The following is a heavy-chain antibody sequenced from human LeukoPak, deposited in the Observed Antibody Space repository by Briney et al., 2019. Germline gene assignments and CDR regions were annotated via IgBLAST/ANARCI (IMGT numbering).Heavy chain of an antibody. V-gene: IGHV1-18*01. D-gene: IGHD2-8*02. CDR1: GYTFTSYG. Sequence: ASVKVSCKASGYTFTSYGISWVRQAPGQGLEWMGWISAYNGNTNYAQKLQGRVTMTTDTSTSTAYMELRSLRSDDTAVYYCTRDLGCTGGVCCRGNWFDPWGQGTLVTVSS. CDR3: TRDLGCTGGVCCRGNWFDP. CDR2: ISAYNGNT. J-gene: IGHJ5*02.